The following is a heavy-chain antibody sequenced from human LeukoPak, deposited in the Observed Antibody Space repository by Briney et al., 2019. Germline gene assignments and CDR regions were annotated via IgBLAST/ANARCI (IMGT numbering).Heavy chain of an antibody. CDR2: IKQDGSEK. D-gene: IGHD6-19*01. V-gene: IGHV3-7*01. J-gene: IGHJ6*02. CDR1: GFTFSSHW. Sequence: PGGSLRLSCEASGFTFSSHWMSWVRQAPGKGLEWVAIIKQDGSEKDYVDSVTGRFTISRDNAKNSLYLQMNSLRDEDTAVYYCARDTSAWRYGTDVWGQGTTVTVSS. CDR3: ARDTSAWRYGTDV.